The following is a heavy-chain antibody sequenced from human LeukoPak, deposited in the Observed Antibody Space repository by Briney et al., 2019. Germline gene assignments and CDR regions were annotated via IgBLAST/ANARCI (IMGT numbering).Heavy chain of an antibody. Sequence: ASVKVSCKASGGTFSTYVISWVRQAPGQGLEWMGWINPNSGGTNYAQKFQGRVTMTRDTSISTAYMELSRLRSDDTAVYYCARVDIVATISFFLSYWGQGTLVTVSS. CDR3: ARVDIVATISFFLSY. D-gene: IGHD5-12*01. CDR2: INPNSGGT. V-gene: IGHV1-2*02. CDR1: GGTFSTYV. J-gene: IGHJ4*02.